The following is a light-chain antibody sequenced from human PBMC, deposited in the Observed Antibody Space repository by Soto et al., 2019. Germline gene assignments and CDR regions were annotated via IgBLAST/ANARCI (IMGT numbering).Light chain of an antibody. Sequence: DMVMTQSPATLSVSPGERATLSCRASQSVGSHLAWYQQKPGQAPRLLIYGASTRATGIPARFSGSGSGTEFTLTISSLQSEDFAVYYCQRYNDWPLTFGGGTKVEIK. V-gene: IGKV3-15*01. CDR2: GAS. J-gene: IGKJ4*01. CDR3: QRYNDWPLT. CDR1: QSVGSH.